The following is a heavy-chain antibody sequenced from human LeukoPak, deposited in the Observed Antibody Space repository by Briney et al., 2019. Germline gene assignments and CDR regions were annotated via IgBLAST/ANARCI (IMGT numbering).Heavy chain of an antibody. CDR2: INHSGST. J-gene: IGHJ3*02. CDR1: GGSFSGYY. CDR3: ARDDSSGYHAFDI. D-gene: IGHD3-22*01. V-gene: IGHV4-34*01. Sequence: SETLSLTCAVYGGSFSGYYWSWIRQPPGKGLEWIGEINHSGSTNYNPTLKSRVTISVDTSKNQFSLKLSSVTAADTAVYYCARDDSSGYHAFDIWGQGTMITVSS.